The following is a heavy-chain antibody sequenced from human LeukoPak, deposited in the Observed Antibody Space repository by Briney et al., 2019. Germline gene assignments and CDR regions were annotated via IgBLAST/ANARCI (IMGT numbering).Heavy chain of an antibody. CDR3: AREGGYDYVWGSYYSAFDI. V-gene: IGHV3-7*01. CDR1: GFTFSSYW. J-gene: IGHJ3*02. Sequence: GGSLRLSCAVSGFTFSSYWMSWVRQAPGKGLEWVANIKQDGSEKYYVDSVKGRFTISRDNAKNSLYLQMNSLRVEDTAVYYCAREGGYDYVWGSYYSAFDIWGQGTMVTVSS. CDR2: IKQDGSEK. D-gene: IGHD3-16*01.